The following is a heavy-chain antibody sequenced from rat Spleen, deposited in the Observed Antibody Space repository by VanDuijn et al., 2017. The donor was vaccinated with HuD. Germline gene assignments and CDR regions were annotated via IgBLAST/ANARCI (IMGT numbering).Heavy chain of an antibody. J-gene: IGHJ3*01. V-gene: IGHV2-30*01. CDR3: ATDGAY. CDR1: GFSLTSYN. Sequence: QVQLKESGPGLVQPSQTLSLTCTVSGFSLTSYNVHWVRQPTGKGLEWMGVIWTGGSTDYNSALKSRLSISRDTSKSQVFLKMNSLQTEDIATYYCATDGAYWGQGTLVTVSS. CDR2: IWTGGST.